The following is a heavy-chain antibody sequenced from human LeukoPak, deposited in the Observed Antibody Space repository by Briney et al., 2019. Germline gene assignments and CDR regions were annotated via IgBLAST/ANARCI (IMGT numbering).Heavy chain of an antibody. D-gene: IGHD2-8*01. J-gene: IGHJ5*02. CDR2: ISVYSGNT. CDR3: ARDGWSLGP. V-gene: IGHV1-18*01. CDR1: GYTFASYG. Sequence: GASVKVSCKASGYTFASYGVSWVRQAPGQGSEWMAWISVYSGNTEYAQKFQDRVTLTADTSTSTVFMELRSLTSDDTAIYYCARDGWSLGPWGQGTLVTVSS.